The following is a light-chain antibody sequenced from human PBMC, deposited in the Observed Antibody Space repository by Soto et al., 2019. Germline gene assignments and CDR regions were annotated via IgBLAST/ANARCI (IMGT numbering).Light chain of an antibody. J-gene: IGLJ2*01. V-gene: IGLV1-47*01. Sequence: QSVLTQPPSASGTPGQRVTISCSGSSSNIGNNYVYWYQQLPETAPKLLIYRNNQRPSGVPDRFSGSKSGTSASLAISGLRSEDEADYYCATWDDSLSGVVFGGGTQLTVL. CDR2: RNN. CDR3: ATWDDSLSGVV. CDR1: SSNIGNNY.